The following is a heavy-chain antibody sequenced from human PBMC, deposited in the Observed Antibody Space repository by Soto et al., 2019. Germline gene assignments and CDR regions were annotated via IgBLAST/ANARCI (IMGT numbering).Heavy chain of an antibody. J-gene: IGHJ6*02. D-gene: IGHD6-6*01. Sequence: GESLKISCKGSGYSFTSYWIGWVRQMPGKGLEWMGIIYPGDSDTRYSPSFQGQVTISADKSISTAYLQWSSLKASDTAMYYCARHKSIAARRYYYGMDGWGQGTTVTVSS. CDR2: IYPGDSDT. V-gene: IGHV5-51*01. CDR3: ARHKSIAARRYYYGMDG. CDR1: GYSFTSYW.